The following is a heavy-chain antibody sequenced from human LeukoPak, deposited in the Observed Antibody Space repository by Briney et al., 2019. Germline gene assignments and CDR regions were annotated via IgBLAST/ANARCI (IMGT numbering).Heavy chain of an antibody. V-gene: IGHV3-64*04. CDR1: GLTFSSFA. Sequence: PGGSLRLSCSASGLTFSSFAMHWVRQAPGKGLEHVSAISSSGSNTYYADSVKGRFTISRDNAKNSLYLQMNSLRAEDTAVYYCARVQTTVTTLDYWGQGTLVTVSS. CDR2: ISSSGSNT. J-gene: IGHJ4*02. D-gene: IGHD4-17*01. CDR3: ARVQTTVTTLDY.